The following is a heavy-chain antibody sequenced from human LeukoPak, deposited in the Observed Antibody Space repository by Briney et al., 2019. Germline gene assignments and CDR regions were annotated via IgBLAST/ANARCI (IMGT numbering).Heavy chain of an antibody. CDR2: IYPGDSDT. CDR1: GYSFTSYW. D-gene: IGHD3-16*01. CDR3: ARHLITPRPVEGPPRMYDAFDI. Sequence: GESLKISCKGSGYSFTSYWIGWVRQMPGKGLEWMGIIYPGDSDTRYSPPFQGQVTISADKSISTAYLQWSSLKASDTAMYYCARHLITPRPVEGPPRMYDAFDIWGQGTMVTVSS. J-gene: IGHJ3*02. V-gene: IGHV5-51*01.